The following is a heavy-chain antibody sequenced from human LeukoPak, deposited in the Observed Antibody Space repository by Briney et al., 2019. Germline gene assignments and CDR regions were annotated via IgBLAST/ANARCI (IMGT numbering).Heavy chain of an antibody. CDR3: ARDHVQELAPGDYYYYMDV. D-gene: IGHD6-13*01. J-gene: IGHJ6*03. CDR2: IKQDGSEK. V-gene: IGHV3-7*01. CDR1: GFTFSSYW. Sequence: PGGSLRLSCAASGFTFSSYWMSWVRQAPGKGLEWVANIKQDGSEKYYVDSVKGRFTISRDNAKNSLYLQMNSLRAEDTAVYYCARDHVQELAPGDYYYYMDVWGKGTTVTVSS.